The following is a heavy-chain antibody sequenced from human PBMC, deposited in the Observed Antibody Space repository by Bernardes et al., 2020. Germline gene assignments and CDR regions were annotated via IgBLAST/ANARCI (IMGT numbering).Heavy chain of an antibody. D-gene: IGHD2-2*01. CDR2: INHSGST. CDR1: GGSFRGYY. J-gene: IGHJ5*02. V-gene: IGHV4-34*01. Sequence: SETLSLTCAVYGGSFRGYYWSWIRQPPGKGLEWIGEINHSGSTNYNPSLKSRVTISVDTSKNQFSLKLSSVTAADTAVYYCARGLVAVVVPAASRSNWFDPWGQGTLVTVSS. CDR3: ARGLVAVVVPAASRSNWFDP.